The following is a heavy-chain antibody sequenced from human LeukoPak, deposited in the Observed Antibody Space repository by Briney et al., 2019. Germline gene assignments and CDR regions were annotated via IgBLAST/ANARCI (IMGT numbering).Heavy chain of an antibody. Sequence: SETLSLTCTVSGGSISSYYWSWIRQPPGKGLEWIGEINHSGSTNYNPSLKSRVTISVDTSKNQFSLKLSTVTAADTAVYYCARGLSPTLGVTGTSTRFDYWGQGTLVTVSS. V-gene: IGHV4-34*01. CDR3: ARGLSPTLGVTGTSTRFDY. J-gene: IGHJ4*02. CDR2: INHSGST. D-gene: IGHD1-20*01. CDR1: GGSISSYY.